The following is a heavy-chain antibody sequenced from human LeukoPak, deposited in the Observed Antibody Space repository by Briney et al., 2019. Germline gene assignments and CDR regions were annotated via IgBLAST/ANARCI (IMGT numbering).Heavy chain of an antibody. CDR3: ARGLYCSSTSCYTGPDYYMDV. CDR2: IKQDGSEK. CDR1: GFTFSSYW. V-gene: IGHV3-7*01. Sequence: GGSLRLSCAASGFTFSSYWMSCVRQAPGKGLEWVANIKQDGSEKYYVDSVKGRFTISRDNAKNSLYLQMNSLRAEDTAVYYCARGLYCSSTSCYTGPDYYMDVWGKGTTVTVSS. J-gene: IGHJ6*03. D-gene: IGHD2-2*02.